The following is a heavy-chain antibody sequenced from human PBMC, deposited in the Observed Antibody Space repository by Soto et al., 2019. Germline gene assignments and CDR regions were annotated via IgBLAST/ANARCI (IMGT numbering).Heavy chain of an antibody. CDR2: ISAVNVNT. J-gene: IGHJ4*02. V-gene: IGHV1-3*05. CDR1: GYTFTSYA. Sequence: QVQLVQSGAEEKKPGASVKVSCKASGYTFTSYAMHLVRQAPGQRLEWMGWISAVNVNTKYSQKFKGRVTITRDTPPSTGDLELSSRRSEDTAEHFYAQSIVVVTALGYGGQGDLFTVSS. D-gene: IGHD2-21*01. CDR3: AQSIVVVTALGY.